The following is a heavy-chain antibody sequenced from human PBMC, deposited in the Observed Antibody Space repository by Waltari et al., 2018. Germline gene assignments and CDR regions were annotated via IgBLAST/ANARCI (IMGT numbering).Heavy chain of an antibody. D-gene: IGHD1-26*01. J-gene: IGHJ6*02. Sequence: QLQLQESGPGLVKPSETLSLTCTVSGGSISSSSYYWGWIRQPPGKGLEWIGGIYYSGSTYYNPSLKSRVTISVDTSKNQFSLKLSSVTAADTAVYYCARSRVGATDYYYYGMDVWGQGTTVTVSS. CDR1: GGSISSSSYY. CDR2: IYYSGST. V-gene: IGHV4-39*01. CDR3: ARSRVGATDYYYYGMDV.